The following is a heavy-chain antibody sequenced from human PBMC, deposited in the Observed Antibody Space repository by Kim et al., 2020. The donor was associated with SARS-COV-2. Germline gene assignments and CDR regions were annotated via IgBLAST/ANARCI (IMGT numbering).Heavy chain of an antibody. CDR1: GFTFSSYG. Sequence: PGGSLRLSCAASGFTFSSYGMHWVRQAPGKGLEWVAVISYDGSNKYYADSVKGRFTISRDNSKNTLYLQMNSLRAEDTAVYYCAKGYMDVWGQGTTVTVSS. CDR3: AKGYMDV. J-gene: IGHJ6*03. CDR2: ISYDGSNK. V-gene: IGHV3-30*18.